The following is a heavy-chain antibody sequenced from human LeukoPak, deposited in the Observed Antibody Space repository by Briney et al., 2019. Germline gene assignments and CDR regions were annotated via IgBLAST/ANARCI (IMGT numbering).Heavy chain of an antibody. V-gene: IGHV3-11*01. D-gene: IGHD3-10*01. CDR2: ISSSGSTI. CDR3: ARARDGSGTAAFDY. Sequence: GSLRLSCAASTSTFSYYYMSWIRQAPGKGLEWVSYISSSGSTIYYADSVKGRFTLSRDNAKRSLYLQMNSLRAEDTAVYYWARARDGSGTAAFDYWGQGTLLTVSS. J-gene: IGHJ4*02. CDR1: TSTFSYYY.